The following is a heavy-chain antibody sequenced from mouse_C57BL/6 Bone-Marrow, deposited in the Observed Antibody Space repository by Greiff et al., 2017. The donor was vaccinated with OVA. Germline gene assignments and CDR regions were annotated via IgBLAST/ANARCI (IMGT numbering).Heavy chain of an antibody. CDR1: GYTFTSYW. D-gene: IGHD2-2*01. Sequence: QVQLQQSGTELVKPGASVKLSCKASGYTFTSYWMHWVKQRPGQGLEWIGNINPSNGGTNYNEKFKSKATLTVDKSSSTAYMQLSSLTSEDSAVYYCATFRGLRRPFAYWGLGTLVTVSA. CDR3: ATFRGLRRPFAY. V-gene: IGHV1-53*01. CDR2: INPSNGGT. J-gene: IGHJ3*01.